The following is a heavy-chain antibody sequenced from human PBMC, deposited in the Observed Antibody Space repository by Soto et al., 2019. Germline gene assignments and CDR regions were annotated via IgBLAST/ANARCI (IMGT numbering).Heavy chain of an antibody. CDR3: AMLGGWSGGSSGMDV. V-gene: IGHV3-72*01. J-gene: IGHJ6*02. CDR1: GLIFSDYH. Sequence: EVQLVESGGGLVQPGGSLRLSCAASGLIFSDYHMDWVRQAPGKGLEWVGRIRRKANSYTTEYAASVKGRCTISREDSKKSLYLQMNSLKSEDTAVYYCAMLGGWSGGSSGMDVWGQGTTVTVSS. D-gene: IGHD6-19*01. CDR2: IRRKANSYTT.